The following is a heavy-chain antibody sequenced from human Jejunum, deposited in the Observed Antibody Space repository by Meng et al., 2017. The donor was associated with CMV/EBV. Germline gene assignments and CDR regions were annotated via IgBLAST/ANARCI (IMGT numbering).Heavy chain of an antibody. J-gene: IGHJ4*02. CDR1: GGSLSSRNW. D-gene: IGHD2-21*02. CDR3: ARVGAYCGGDCYHPR. Sequence: QGELQGSGHGLVKHSGTLSLTCAVSGGSLSSRNWWSWVRQPPGKGLEWIGEIYHSGSTNYNPSLKSRVTISVDESKNQFSLRLSSVTAADTAVYYCARVGAYCGGDCYHPRWGQGTLVTVSS. CDR2: IYHSGST. V-gene: IGHV4-4*02.